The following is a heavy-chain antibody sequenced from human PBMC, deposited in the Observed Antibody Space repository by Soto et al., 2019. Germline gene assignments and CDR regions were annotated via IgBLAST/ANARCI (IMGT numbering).Heavy chain of an antibody. Sequence: QVQLVQSGAEVKKPGSSVKVSCKASGDTFSSYSINWVRQAPGQGLEWMGEIIPIFGTANYAQKFQGRVTITADESTSTAYMELISLRSEDTAVYYCARDGGRHSGGIDYWGQGTLVIISS. D-gene: IGHD1-26*01. CDR2: IIPIFGTA. CDR3: ARDGGRHSGGIDY. V-gene: IGHV1-69*01. J-gene: IGHJ4*02. CDR1: GDTFSSYS.